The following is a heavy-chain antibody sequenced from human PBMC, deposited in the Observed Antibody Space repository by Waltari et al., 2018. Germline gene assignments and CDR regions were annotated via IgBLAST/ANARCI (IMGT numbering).Heavy chain of an antibody. CDR3: ARGVGDCGSHCSGGNWDY. CDR2: IYRSGST. V-gene: IGHV4-38-2*02. D-gene: IGHD2-21*01. J-gene: IGHJ4*02. Sequence: QVQLQESGPGLVKPSGTLSLSCTVSGFSISSGSYWGWIRQPPGKGLEWIGSIYRSGSTYYNPSLRGRVTISVDTSKNQFSLNLSSVTAADTAVYFCARGVGDCGSHCSGGNWDYWGQGTLVTVSS. CDR1: GFSISSGSY.